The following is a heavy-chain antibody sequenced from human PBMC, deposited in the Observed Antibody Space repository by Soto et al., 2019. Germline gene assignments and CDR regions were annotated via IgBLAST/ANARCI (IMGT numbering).Heavy chain of an antibody. Sequence: QVQLVESGGGVVQPGRSLRLSCAASGFTFSSYGMHWVRQAPGKGLEWVAVIWYDGSNKYYADSVKGRFTISRDNSKNTLYLQMNSLRAEDTAVYYCARAMVGATHYYGMDVWGQGTTVTVSS. CDR3: ARAMVGATHYYGMDV. V-gene: IGHV3-33*01. CDR2: IWYDGSNK. CDR1: GFTFSSYG. J-gene: IGHJ6*02. D-gene: IGHD1-26*01.